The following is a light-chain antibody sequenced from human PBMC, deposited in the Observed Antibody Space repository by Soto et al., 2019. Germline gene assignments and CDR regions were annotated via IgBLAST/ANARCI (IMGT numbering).Light chain of an antibody. V-gene: IGKV1-5*01. CDR3: QQYDKYWT. CDR1: QSISSW. CDR2: DAP. J-gene: IGKJ1*01. Sequence: DIKMTQSPSALSATVGDRVTITCRASQSISSWLAWYQHKQGKAPKLLIYDAPNLHSGVPSRFSASGSGTEFSLTISNLQPDDCATDCCQQYDKYWTFGQGTQVDI.